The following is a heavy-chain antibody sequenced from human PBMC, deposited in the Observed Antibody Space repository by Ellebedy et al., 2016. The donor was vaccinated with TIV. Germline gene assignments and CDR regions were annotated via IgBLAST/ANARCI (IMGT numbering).Heavy chain of an antibody. V-gene: IGHV4-38-2*02. D-gene: IGHD6-19*01. CDR2: IYYTGST. J-gene: IGHJ5*02. Sequence: SETLSLXCSVSGYSSGYYWGWIRQPPGKGLEWIGSIYYTGSTYYNPSLNSRVTISGDTSKKQLSLRLSLVTAADTAVYHCARGDRTGYTTGWGHWFDPWGQGTLVTVSS. CDR3: ARGDRTGYTTGWGHWFDP. CDR1: GYSSGYY.